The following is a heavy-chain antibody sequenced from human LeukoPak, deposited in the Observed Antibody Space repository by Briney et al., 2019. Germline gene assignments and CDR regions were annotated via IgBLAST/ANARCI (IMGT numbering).Heavy chain of an antibody. CDR2: INPNGGGT. V-gene: IGHV1-2*02. J-gene: IGHJ4*02. CDR3: ARAYGSGSPYHPDY. CDR1: GYTFTAYY. Sequence: ASVKVSCKASGYTFTAYYMHWVRQAPGQGLEGMGWINPNGGGTNSSQKFQDRVTLTRDTSISTAYMELGSLRSDDTAIYYCARAYGSGSPYHPDYWGQGTLVTVSS. D-gene: IGHD3-10*01.